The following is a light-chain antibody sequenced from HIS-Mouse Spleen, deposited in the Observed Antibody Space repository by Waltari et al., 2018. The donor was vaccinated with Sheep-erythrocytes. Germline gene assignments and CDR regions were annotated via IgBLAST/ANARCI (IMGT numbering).Light chain of an antibody. Sequence: LTQPPSVSGSPGQSVTISCTGTSSDVGGHNYVSWYQQHPGKAPKLMIYDVSKRPSGVHDRFSGSKSGNTASLTISGLQAEDEADYYCCSYAGSYNHVFATGTKVTVL. CDR3: CSYAGSYNHV. V-gene: IGLV2-11*01. CDR1: SSDVGGHNY. CDR2: DVS. J-gene: IGLJ1*01.